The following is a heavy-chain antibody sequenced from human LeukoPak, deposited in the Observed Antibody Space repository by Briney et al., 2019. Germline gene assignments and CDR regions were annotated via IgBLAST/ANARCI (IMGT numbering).Heavy chain of an antibody. CDR1: GYTFTSYY. V-gene: IGHV1-69*13. Sequence: GASVKVSCKASGYTFTSYYMRWVRQAPGQGLEWMGGIIPIFGTANYAQKFQGRVTITADESTSTAYMELSSLRSEDTAVYYCARGGDMITFGGMARFDPWGQGTLVTVPS. CDR3: ARGGDMITFGGMARFDP. D-gene: IGHD3-16*01. J-gene: IGHJ5*02. CDR2: IIPIFGTA.